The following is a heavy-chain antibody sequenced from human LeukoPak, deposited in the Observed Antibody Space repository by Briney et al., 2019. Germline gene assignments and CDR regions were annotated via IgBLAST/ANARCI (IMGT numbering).Heavy chain of an antibody. J-gene: IGHJ4*02. D-gene: IGHD6-13*01. CDR2: IDGSGVTT. Sequence: GGSLRLSCAASGFTFSSNTMSWVRQAPGRGLAWVSAIDGSGVTTFYADSVKGRFTISRDNSKNTLFLQMNSLRAEDTAIYYCTKRTPEYSSSWCLDCWGQGTLVTVSS. V-gene: IGHV3-23*01. CDR3: TKRTPEYSSSWCLDC. CDR1: GFTFSSNT.